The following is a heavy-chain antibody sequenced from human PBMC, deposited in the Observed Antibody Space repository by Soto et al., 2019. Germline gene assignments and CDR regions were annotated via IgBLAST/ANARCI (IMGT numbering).Heavy chain of an antibody. J-gene: IGHJ4*02. V-gene: IGHV4-31*03. CDR3: ASASSSSSAADY. CDR2: IYDSESA. Sequence: QVQLQESGPGLVKPSQTLSLTCNVSGESISSGGYYWSWIRHHPRKGLEWIGYIYDSESAYYNPSLKRRVTISMDTSKNHFGMRLRSVTDADTAVYYCASASSSSSAADYWGQGTLVTVSS. D-gene: IGHD6-6*01. CDR1: GESISSGGYY.